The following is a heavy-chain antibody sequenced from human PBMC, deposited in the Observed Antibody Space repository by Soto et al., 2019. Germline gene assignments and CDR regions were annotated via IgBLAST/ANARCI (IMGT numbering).Heavy chain of an antibody. J-gene: IGHJ4*02. D-gene: IGHD3-3*02. CDR2: INPSAGRT. V-gene: IGHV1-46*01. CDR1: GYSFTSYH. CDR3: ARHFTGLDF. Sequence: QVQLVQSGAEVKKPGASVKVSCKASGYSFTSYHMHWVRQAPGQGLEWVGIINPSAGRTTYAQKFQGRVTMTRDTSTSTVYMELSSLRSEDTAVYYCARHFTGLDFWGQGTLVTVSS.